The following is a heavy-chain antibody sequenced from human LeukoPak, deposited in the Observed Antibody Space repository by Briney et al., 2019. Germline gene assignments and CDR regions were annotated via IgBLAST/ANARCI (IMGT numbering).Heavy chain of an antibody. CDR2: ISEGSSYI. Sequence: GGSLRLSCAASGFTFSGYSMNWVRQAPGKGLEWVSYISEGSSYIYFADSVKGRFTISRDNSKNTLYLQMNSLRTEDTAVYYCSGGKYYYGMDVWGQGTTVSVSS. CDR3: SGGKYYYGMDV. CDR1: GFTFSGYS. V-gene: IGHV3-21*01. J-gene: IGHJ6*02.